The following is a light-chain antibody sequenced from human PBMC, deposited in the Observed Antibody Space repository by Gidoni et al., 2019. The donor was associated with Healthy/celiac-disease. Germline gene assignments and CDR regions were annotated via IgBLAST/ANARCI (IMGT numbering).Light chain of an antibody. Sequence: IVLTQSPATLSLSPGERAPLSCRASQSVSSYLAWYQQKPGKAPRLRIYDASNRATGIPARFSGSVSGTDFTLTISSLEPEDFAVYYCQQRSNWLTFGGGTKVEIK. CDR3: QQRSNWLT. J-gene: IGKJ4*01. V-gene: IGKV3-11*01. CDR1: QSVSSY. CDR2: DAS.